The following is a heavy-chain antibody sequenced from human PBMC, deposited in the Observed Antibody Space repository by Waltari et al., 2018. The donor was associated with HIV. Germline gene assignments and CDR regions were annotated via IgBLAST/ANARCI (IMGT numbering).Heavy chain of an antibody. CDR3: AHRLRDFALDWYFDL. J-gene: IGHJ2*01. Sequence: QITLKESGPTLVKPTQTLTLTCTFSGFSLSTSGVGVGWIRQPPGKSLEWLALIYWDDDKRYSPSLKSRLTITKDTSKNQVVLTMTNMDPVDTATYYCAHRLRDFALDWYFDLWGRGTLVTVSS. V-gene: IGHV2-5*02. CDR2: IYWDDDK. CDR1: GFSLSTSGVG.